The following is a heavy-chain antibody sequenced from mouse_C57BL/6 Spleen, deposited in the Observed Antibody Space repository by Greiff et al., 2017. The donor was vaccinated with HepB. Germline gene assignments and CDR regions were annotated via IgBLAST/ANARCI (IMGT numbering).Heavy chain of an antibody. CDR2: IDPETGGT. Sequence: VQLKQSGAELVRPGASVTLSCKASGYTFTDYEMHWVKQTTVHGLEWIGAIDPETGGTAYNQKFKGKAILTADKSSSTAYMELRSLTSEDSAVYYCTSIYYDYDVAYWGQGTLVTVSA. V-gene: IGHV1-15*01. CDR1: GYTFTDYE. D-gene: IGHD2-4*01. J-gene: IGHJ3*01. CDR3: TSIYYDYDVAY.